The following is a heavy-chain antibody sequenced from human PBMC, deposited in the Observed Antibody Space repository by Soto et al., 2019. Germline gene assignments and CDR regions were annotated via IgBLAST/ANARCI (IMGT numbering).Heavy chain of an antibody. V-gene: IGHV4-59*08. CDR2: ISNSGST. Sequence: SETLSLTCTVSGGSMNYDYWSWIRQPPGKGLEWIGYISNSGSTNYSPSLKRRVTISIDSSKNQFSLMLTSVTAADTAVFYCARGVGIAARRIDYWGQGTLVTVSS. CDR3: ARGVGIAARRIDY. J-gene: IGHJ4*02. CDR1: GGSMNYDY. D-gene: IGHD6-6*01.